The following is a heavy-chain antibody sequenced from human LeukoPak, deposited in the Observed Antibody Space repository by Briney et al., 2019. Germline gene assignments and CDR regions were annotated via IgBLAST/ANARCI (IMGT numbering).Heavy chain of an antibody. CDR2: INPNSGVT. D-gene: IGHD2-15*01. J-gene: IGHJ6*02. Sequence: ASVKVSCKPSGHTFTANWIHWVRLAPGQGLEWLGWINPNSGVTNYVQKFQARVTMTRDTSISTAYLELSRLTSDDTAVYYCGLTLTCSYGMDVWGQGTTVTVSS. V-gene: IGHV1-2*02. CDR3: GLTLTCSYGMDV. CDR1: GHTFTANW.